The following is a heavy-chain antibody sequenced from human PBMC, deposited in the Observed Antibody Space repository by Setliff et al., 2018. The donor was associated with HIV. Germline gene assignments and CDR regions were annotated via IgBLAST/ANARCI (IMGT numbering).Heavy chain of an antibody. J-gene: IGHJ6*02. CDR3: ARGASCGGDCYGPYFYYSGMDV. CDR2: ISRSGSSI. D-gene: IGHD2-21*02. Sequence: LSLTCTVSGDSISSGDYYWSWVRQAPGKGLEWISYISRSGSSIYYADSVKGRFTISRDNSKNTLNLQMNSLRTEDTAVYYCARGASCGGDCYGPYFYYSGMDVWGQGTTVTVSS. V-gene: IGHV3-11*04. CDR1: GDSISSGDYY.